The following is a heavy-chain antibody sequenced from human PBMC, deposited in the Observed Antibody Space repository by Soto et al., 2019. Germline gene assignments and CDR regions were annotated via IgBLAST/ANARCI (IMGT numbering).Heavy chain of an antibody. V-gene: IGHV3-23*01. J-gene: IGHJ5*02. CDR3: AKCGHFDMLTGQGGFAP. D-gene: IGHD3-9*01. CDR2: ISDSGAVI. Sequence: GGSLRLSCAASGFTFRNYAMIWVRQAPGKGLEWVSGISDSGAVIFYADSVRGRFTISRDNSENTLYLQMNRLRGDDTALYYCAKCGHFDMLTGQGGFAPSGQGTLVTV. CDR1: GFTFRNYA.